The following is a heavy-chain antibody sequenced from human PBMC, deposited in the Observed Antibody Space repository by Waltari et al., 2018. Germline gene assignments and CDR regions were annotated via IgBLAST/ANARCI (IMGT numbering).Heavy chain of an antibody. J-gene: IGHJ4*02. CDR2: IRYDGSNK. V-gene: IGHV3-30*02. Sequence: QVQLVESGGGVVQPGGSLRLSCAASGFTFSSYGMHWVRQAPGKGLEWVAFIRYDGSNKYYADSVKGRFTISRDNSKNTLYLQMNSLRAEDTAVYYCANAWKGVAATLCIDYWGQGTLVTVSS. D-gene: IGHD2-15*01. CDR1: GFTFSSYG. CDR3: ANAWKGVAATLCIDY.